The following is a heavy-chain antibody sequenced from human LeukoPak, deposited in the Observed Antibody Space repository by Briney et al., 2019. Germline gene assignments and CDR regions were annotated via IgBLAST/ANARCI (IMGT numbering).Heavy chain of an antibody. Sequence: GASVKVSCKASGYTFTSYAMNWVRQAPGQGLEWMGWINTNTGNPTYAQGFTGRFVFSLDTSVSTAYLQISSLKAEDTAVYYCARDLPHGVLRFLEWLYPVNPGGAFDIWGQGTMVTVSS. CDR2: INTNTGNP. V-gene: IGHV7-4-1*02. D-gene: IGHD3-3*01. CDR3: ARDLPHGVLRFLEWLYPVNPGGAFDI. J-gene: IGHJ3*02. CDR1: GYTFTSYA.